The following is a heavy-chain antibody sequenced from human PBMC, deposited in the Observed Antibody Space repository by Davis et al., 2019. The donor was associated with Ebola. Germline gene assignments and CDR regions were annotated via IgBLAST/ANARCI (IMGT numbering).Heavy chain of an antibody. CDR2: IRTYDGNT. CDR3: ARGEGAPDF. J-gene: IGHJ4*02. D-gene: IGHD1-26*01. Sequence: ASVKVSCKASGYTFVNYGITWVRQAPGQSLEWLGWIRTYDGNTLYAQKLQDRVTMTTDSSMTTVFMELTNLRFEDTAMYWCARGEGAPDFWGQGTLVTVSS. V-gene: IGHV1-18*04. CDR1: GYTFVNYG.